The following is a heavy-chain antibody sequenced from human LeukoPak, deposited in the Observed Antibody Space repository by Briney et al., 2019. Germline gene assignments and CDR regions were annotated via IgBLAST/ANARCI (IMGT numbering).Heavy chain of an antibody. CDR1: GFTFGNAW. CDR2: IKSKTDGGTT. D-gene: IGHD6-6*01. V-gene: IGHV3-15*01. Sequence: GGSLRLSCAASGFTFGNAWMSWVRQAPGKGLEWVGRIKSKTDGGTTDYAAPVKGRFTISRDDSKNTLYLQMNSLKTDDTAVYYCTGPGDYSSSSVIDYWGQGTLVTVSS. J-gene: IGHJ4*02. CDR3: TGPGDYSSSSVIDY.